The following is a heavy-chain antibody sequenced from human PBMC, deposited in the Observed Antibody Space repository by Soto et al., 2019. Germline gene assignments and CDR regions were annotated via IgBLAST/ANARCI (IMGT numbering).Heavy chain of an antibody. CDR3: TRKRFGMDV. CDR2: IKEDGSEK. CDR1: GFTFSNSW. Sequence: GGSLRLSCAASGFTFSNSWMSWVRQAPGKGLEWVANIKEDGSEKDYVDPVKGRFTITRDNAKKSLYLQMNNLRAEDTAVYFCTRKRFGMDVWGQGTTVTVSS. V-gene: IGHV3-7*03. J-gene: IGHJ6*02.